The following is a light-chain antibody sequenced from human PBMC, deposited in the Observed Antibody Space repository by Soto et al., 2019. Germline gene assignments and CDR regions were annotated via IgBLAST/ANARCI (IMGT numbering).Light chain of an antibody. V-gene: IGKV1-5*03. CDR3: HPYNSSSEA. CDR2: KAS. J-gene: IGKJ1*01. Sequence: DIQMTQSPSTLSVSVGDRVTITCRASQTIRSWLAWYQQKPGTAPKLLIYKASTLKSVVPSRFSGSGSGTEFTLTISSLQHAAFAPYYCHPYNSSSEAFGQGNQV. CDR1: QTIRSW.